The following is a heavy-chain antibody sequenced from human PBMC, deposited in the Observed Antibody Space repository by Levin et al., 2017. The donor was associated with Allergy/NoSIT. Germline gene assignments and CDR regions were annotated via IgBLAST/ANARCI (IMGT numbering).Heavy chain of an antibody. V-gene: IGHV3-21*01. CDR3: ATQEWGAFDI. D-gene: IGHD3-3*01. Sequence: GESLKISCAASGFTFSSYSMNWVRQAPGKGLEWVSSISSSSSYIYYADSVKGRFTISRDNAKNSLYLQMNSLRAEDTAVYYCATQEWGAFDIWGQGTMVTVSS. J-gene: IGHJ3*02. CDR2: ISSSSSYI. CDR1: GFTFSSYS.